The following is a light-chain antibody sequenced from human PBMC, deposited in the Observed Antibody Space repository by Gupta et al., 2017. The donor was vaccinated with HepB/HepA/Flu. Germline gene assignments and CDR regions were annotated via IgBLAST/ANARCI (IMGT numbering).Light chain of an antibody. V-gene: IGKV1-5*03. CDR1: QSIDIW. Sequence: DIQMTQFPSTLSASVGDRVTITCRARQSIDIWLAWYQQKTGKAPNLLIYKASTLQSGVPSRFSGGSSGTEFTLTISSLQPDDFGTYYCQQSKSYPLTFGGGTKVEI. J-gene: IGKJ4*01. CDR3: QQSKSYPLT. CDR2: KAS.